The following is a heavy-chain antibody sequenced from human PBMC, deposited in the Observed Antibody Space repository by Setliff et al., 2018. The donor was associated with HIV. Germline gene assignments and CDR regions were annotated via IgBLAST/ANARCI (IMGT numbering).Heavy chain of an antibody. CDR1: GFSLRTSGVG. V-gene: IGHV2-5*02. J-gene: IGHJ3*02. Sequence: SGPTLVNPTETLTLTCTFSGFSLRTSGVGVGWIRQPPGKALEWLALIYWDDDKYYSPSLKSRLTITKDTSKNQVVLTMTNMDPVDTATYYCAHRLAYYDILTGYRAYDAFDIWGQGTMVTVSS. CDR2: IYWDDDK. D-gene: IGHD3-9*01. CDR3: AHRLAYYDILTGYRAYDAFDI.